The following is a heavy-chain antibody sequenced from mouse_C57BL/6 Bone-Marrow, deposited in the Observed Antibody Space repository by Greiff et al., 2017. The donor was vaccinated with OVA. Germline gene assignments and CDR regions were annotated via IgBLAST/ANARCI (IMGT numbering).Heavy chain of an antibody. CDR2: ISSGSSTT. V-gene: IGHV5-17*01. CDR3: ARVKTTVVARDYAMDY. J-gene: IGHJ4*01. CDR1: GFTFSDYG. D-gene: IGHD1-1*01. Sequence: EVQRVESGGGLVKPGGSLKLSCAASGFTFSDYGMHWVRQAPEKGLGWVAYISSGSSTTYYADTVKGRFTISRDNAKNTLFLQMTSLRSEDTAMYYCARVKTTVVARDYAMDYWGQGTSVTVSS.